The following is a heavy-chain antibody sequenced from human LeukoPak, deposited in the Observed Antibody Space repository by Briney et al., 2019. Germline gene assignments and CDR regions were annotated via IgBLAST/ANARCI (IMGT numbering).Heavy chain of an antibody. CDR1: GFIVSSNY. D-gene: IGHD3-22*01. CDR3: ARVNYYDSAGYFDL. J-gene: IGHJ2*01. Sequence: GGSLRLSCAAPGFIVSSNYMSWVRQAPGKGLEWVSVIYSGGSTYYADSVKGRFTISRDNSKNTLYLQMNSLRAEDTAVYYCARVNYYDSAGYFDLWGRGTLVTVSS. V-gene: IGHV3-53*01. CDR2: IYSGGST.